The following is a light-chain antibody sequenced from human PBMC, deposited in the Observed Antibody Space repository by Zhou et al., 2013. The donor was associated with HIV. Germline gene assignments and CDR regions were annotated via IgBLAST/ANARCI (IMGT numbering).Light chain of an antibody. J-gene: IGKJ4*01. CDR2: DAS. CDR1: QSVSSNY. CDR3: QQRSNWPPT. Sequence: EIVLTQSPGTLSLSPGERATLSCRASQSVSSNYLAWYQQKPGQAPRLLIYDASNRATGIPARFSGSGSGTDFTLAISSLEPEDFAVYYCQQRSNWPPTFGGGTKVEI. V-gene: IGKV3-11*01.